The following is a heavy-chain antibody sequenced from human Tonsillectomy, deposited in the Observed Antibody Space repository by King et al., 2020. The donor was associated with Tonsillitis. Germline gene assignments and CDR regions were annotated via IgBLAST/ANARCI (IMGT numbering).Heavy chain of an antibody. D-gene: IGHD3-3*01. CDR3: ARVKWSCYFPPDDAFDI. CDR2: ISSSGSTI. Sequence: QLVQSGGGLVKPGGSLRLSCAASGFTFSDYYMSWIRQAPGKGLEWVSYISSSGSTIYYADSVKGRFTISRDNAKNSLYLQMNSLRAEDTAVYYCARVKWSCYFPPDDAFDIWGQGTMVTVSS. CDR1: GFTFSDYY. V-gene: IGHV3-11*01. J-gene: IGHJ3*02.